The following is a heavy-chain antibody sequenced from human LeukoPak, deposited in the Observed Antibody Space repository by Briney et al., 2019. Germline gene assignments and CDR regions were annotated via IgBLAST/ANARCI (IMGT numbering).Heavy chain of an antibody. CDR3: ARHPYYYESSGYPRFLDS. CDR2: IYYSGST. J-gene: IGHJ4*02. D-gene: IGHD3-22*01. CDR1: GGSISSSSCY. Sequence: SETLSLTCTVSGGSISSSSCYWGWIRQPPGKGLEWIGGIYYSGSTLYNPSLKSRVTISVDTAKNQYSLKLSSVTAADTAVYYCARHPYYYESSGYPRFLDSWGQGTLVTVSS. V-gene: IGHV4-39*01.